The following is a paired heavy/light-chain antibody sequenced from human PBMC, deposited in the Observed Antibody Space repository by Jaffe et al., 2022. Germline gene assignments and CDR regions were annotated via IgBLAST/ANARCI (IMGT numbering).Light chain of an antibody. CDR2: EDS. CDR1: ALPKKY. J-gene: IGLJ1*01. Sequence: SYELTQPPSVSVSPGQTARITCSGDALPKKYAYWYQQKSGQAPVLVIYEDSKRPSGIPERFSGSSSGTMATLTISGAQVEDEADYYCYSTDSSGNPVFGTGTKVTVL. CDR3: YSTDSSGNPV. V-gene: IGLV3-10*01.
Heavy chain of an antibody. J-gene: IGHJ4*02. Sequence: EVQLLESGGGLVQPGGSLRLSCAASGFTFSSYAMSWVRQAPGKGLEWVSAISGSGGSTYYADSVKGRFTISRDNSKNTLYLQMNSLRAEDTAVYYCAKDQFGYCSSTSCYAPGYWGQGTLVTVSS. V-gene: IGHV3-23*01. D-gene: IGHD2-2*03. CDR3: AKDQFGYCSSTSCYAPGY. CDR1: GFTFSSYA. CDR2: ISGSGGST.